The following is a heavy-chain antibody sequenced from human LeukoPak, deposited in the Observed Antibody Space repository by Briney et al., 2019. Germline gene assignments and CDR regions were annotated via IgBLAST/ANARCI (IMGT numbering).Heavy chain of an antibody. CDR3: ARQYCSGGSCQIYYYYMDV. D-gene: IGHD2-15*01. CDR1: GGSLSSGDYY. CDR2: IYYSGST. V-gene: IGHV4-30-4*08. Sequence: PSQTLSLTCTVSGGSLSSGDYYWSWIRQPPGKGLEWIGYIYYSGSTYYNPSLKSRVTISVDTSKNQFSLKLSSVTAADTAVYYCARQYCSGGSCQIYYYYMDVWGKGTTVTVSS. J-gene: IGHJ6*03.